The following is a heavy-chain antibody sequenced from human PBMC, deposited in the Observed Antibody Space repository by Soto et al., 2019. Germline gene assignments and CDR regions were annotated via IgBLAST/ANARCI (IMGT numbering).Heavy chain of an antibody. CDR3: ARLYMVRGVMDWFDP. CDR1: GGSISSSSYS. V-gene: IGHV4-39*07. D-gene: IGHD3-10*01. Sequence: SETLSLTCTVSGGSISSSSYSWGWIRQPPGKGLEWIGSIYYSGYTYYNPSLKSRVTISVDTSKNQFSLKLSSVTAADTAVYYCARLYMVRGVMDWFDPWGQGTLVTVSS. CDR2: IYYSGYT. J-gene: IGHJ5*02.